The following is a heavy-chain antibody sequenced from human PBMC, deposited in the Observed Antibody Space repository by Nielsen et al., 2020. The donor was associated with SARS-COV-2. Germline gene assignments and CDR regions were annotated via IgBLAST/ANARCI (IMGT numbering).Heavy chain of an antibody. Sequence: WIRQPPGKGLEWIGYIYYSGSTYYNPSLKSRVTISVETSKSQFSLKLSSVTAADTAVYYCARDRGLGREGATHYYYAMDVWGQGTTVTVSS. D-gene: IGHD1-26*01. CDR3: ARDRGLGREGATHYYYAMDV. J-gene: IGHJ6*02. V-gene: IGHV4-30-4*01. CDR2: IYYSGST.